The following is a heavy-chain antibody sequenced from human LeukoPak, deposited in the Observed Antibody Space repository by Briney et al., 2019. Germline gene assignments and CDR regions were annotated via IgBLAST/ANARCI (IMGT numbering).Heavy chain of an antibody. J-gene: IGHJ4*02. CDR2: ISSSSSYI. CDR3: AREGRTYYYDSSGYYYGCDY. CDR1: GFTFSSYS. V-gene: IGHV3-21*01. Sequence: SGGSLRLSCAASGFTFSSYSMNWVRQAPGKGLEWVSSISSSSSYIYYADSVKGRFTISRDNAKNSLYLQMNSLRAEDTAVYYCAREGRTYYYDSSGYYYGCDYWGQGTLVTVSS. D-gene: IGHD3-22*01.